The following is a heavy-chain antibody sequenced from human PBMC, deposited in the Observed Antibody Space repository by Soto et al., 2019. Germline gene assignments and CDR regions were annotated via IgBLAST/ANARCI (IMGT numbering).Heavy chain of an antibody. Sequence: KASETLSLTCTVSGGSISSYYWSWIRQPPGKGLEWIGYIYYSGSTNYNPSLKSRVTISVDTSKNQFSLKLSSVTAADTAVYYCARGLISLTLLPNDLDYFDYWGQGTLVTVSS. CDR1: GGSISSYY. J-gene: IGHJ4*02. CDR2: IYYSGST. V-gene: IGHV4-59*01. D-gene: IGHD1-1*01. CDR3: ARGLISLTLLPNDLDYFDY.